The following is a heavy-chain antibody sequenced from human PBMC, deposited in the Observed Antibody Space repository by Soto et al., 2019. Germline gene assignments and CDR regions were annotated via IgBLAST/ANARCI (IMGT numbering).Heavy chain of an antibody. Sequence: QAQLVQSGAEVKKPGASVKVSCKASGYTFSGYGVSWVRQAPGQGLVWMGWISGYNRNIKYAQKGQGRVTMTTSTATGTAYMELSSLRSDDTAGYYCTRNPGFCEYSGHYSGGAFDIWGQGTMVTVSS. D-gene: IGHD3-22*01. CDR1: GYTFSGYG. CDR3: TRNPGFCEYSGHYSGGAFDI. V-gene: IGHV1-18*04. CDR2: ISGYNRNI. J-gene: IGHJ3*02.